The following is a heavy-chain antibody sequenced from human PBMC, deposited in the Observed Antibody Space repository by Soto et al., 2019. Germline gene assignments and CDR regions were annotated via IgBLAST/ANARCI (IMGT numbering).Heavy chain of an antibody. Sequence: SVKVSCKASGFTFTSSAVQWVRQARGQRLEWIGWIVVGSGNTNYAQKFEDRVTMTTATSISTVYMELRRLRSDDTAIYYCARDRLRGYDSSGFYSWGQGTLVTVSS. J-gene: IGHJ4*02. D-gene: IGHD3-22*01. CDR1: GFTFTSSA. V-gene: IGHV1-58*01. CDR2: IVVGSGNT. CDR3: ARDRLRGYDSSGFYS.